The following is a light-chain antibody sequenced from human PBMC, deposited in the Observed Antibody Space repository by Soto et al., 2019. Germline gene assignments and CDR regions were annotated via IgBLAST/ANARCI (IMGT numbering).Light chain of an antibody. CDR3: QQHSDWPLT. CDR1: RSVDTD. CDR2: ATS. Sequence: EILMTQSPATLSVSPGDSATLSCRASRSVDTDLAWYQQKPGQAPRLLVFATSARATGVPDRFRGSRSGTDFTLTISSLEPDDFTVYYCQQHSDWPLTFGGGTKVDIK. J-gene: IGKJ4*01. V-gene: IGKV3-15*01.